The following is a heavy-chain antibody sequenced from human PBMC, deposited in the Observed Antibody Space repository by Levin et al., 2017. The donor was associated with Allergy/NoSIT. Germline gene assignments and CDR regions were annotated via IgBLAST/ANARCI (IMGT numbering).Heavy chain of an antibody. CDR1: GGSISSESYY. D-gene: IGHD3-16*01. CDR3: AREGNGLGHYFDY. CDR2: IFYRGST. J-gene: IGHJ4*02. Sequence: SETLSLTCTVFGGSISSESYYWSWIRQPPGKGLEWIGYIFYRGSTNYNPSLKSRVTISVETSKNHFSLKLTSVTAADTALYYCAREGNGLGHYFDYWGQGTLVTVSS. V-gene: IGHV4-61*03.